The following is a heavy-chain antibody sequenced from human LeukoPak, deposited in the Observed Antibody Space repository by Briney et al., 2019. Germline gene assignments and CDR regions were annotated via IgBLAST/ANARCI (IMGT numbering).Heavy chain of an antibody. CDR3: ARARGCSGGSCYEDY. CDR1: GFTFSSYA. D-gene: IGHD2-15*01. CDR2: ISSNGVST. Sequence: GGSLRLSCAASGFTFSSYAMHWVRQAPGKGLEYVSAISSNGVSTYYANSVKGRFTISRDNSKNTLYLQMGSLRAEDMAVYYCARARGCSGGSCYEDYWGQGTLVTVSS. V-gene: IGHV3-64*01. J-gene: IGHJ4*02.